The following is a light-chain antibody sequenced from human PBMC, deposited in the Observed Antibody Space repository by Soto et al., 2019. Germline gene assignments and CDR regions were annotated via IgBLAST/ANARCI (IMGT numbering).Light chain of an antibody. CDR1: QSVNSN. CDR3: QQYNNWPYT. CDR2: GAS. V-gene: IGKV3-15*01. J-gene: IGKJ2*01. Sequence: DIVMTQSPATLSVSPGERATLSCRASQSVNSNLAWYQQKPDQPPRLLIYGASTRATGIPARFSGSGSGTEFTLTISSLQSEDVAVYYCQQYNNWPYTFGQGTKLEIK.